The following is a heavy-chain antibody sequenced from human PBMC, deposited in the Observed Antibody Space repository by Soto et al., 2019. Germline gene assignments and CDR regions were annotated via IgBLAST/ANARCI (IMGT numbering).Heavy chain of an antibody. D-gene: IGHD5-18*01. Sequence: QVQLVESGGGVVQPGRSLRLSCAASGFTFSSYGMHWVRQAPGKGLEWVAVISYDGSNKYYADSVKGRFTISRDNSKNTLYLQMNSLRAEDTAVYYCAKDMDTAMDYYYYYGMDVWGQGTTVTVSS. CDR1: GFTFSSYG. CDR2: ISYDGSNK. CDR3: AKDMDTAMDYYYYYGMDV. J-gene: IGHJ6*02. V-gene: IGHV3-30*18.